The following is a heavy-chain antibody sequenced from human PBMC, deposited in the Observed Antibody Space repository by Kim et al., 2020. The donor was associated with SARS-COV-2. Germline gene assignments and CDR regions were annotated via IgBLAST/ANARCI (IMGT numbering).Heavy chain of an antibody. CDR1: GGSINDAGFY. V-gene: IGHV4-31*03. D-gene: IGHD6-25*01. J-gene: IGHJ5*02. CDR3: ARWATPQRGWFDP. Sequence: SETLSLTCTFSGGSINDAGFYWSWVRQHPGMGLEWIAYIHYSAGAYYNPSLRSRVSISLDTSINQFSLNLLSVTAADTAVYYCARWATPQRGWFDPCGQG. CDR2: IHYSAGA.